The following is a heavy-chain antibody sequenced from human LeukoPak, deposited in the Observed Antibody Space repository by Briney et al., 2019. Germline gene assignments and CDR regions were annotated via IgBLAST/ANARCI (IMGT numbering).Heavy chain of an antibody. CDR1: GFTFRSYN. CDR2: ISSSSNYI. D-gene: IGHD4-11*01. V-gene: IGHV3-21*03. J-gene: IGHJ6*03. CDR3: TTASTETTVTTKVRRYYYWYYMDV. Sequence: GGSLRLSCAASGFTFRSYNMNWVRQAPGKGLEWVSSISSSSNYIYYADSVKCRFTISIDNAKNSLYLQMNSLKTEDTAVYYRTTASTETTVTTKVRRYYYWYYMDVWGKGTTVTISS.